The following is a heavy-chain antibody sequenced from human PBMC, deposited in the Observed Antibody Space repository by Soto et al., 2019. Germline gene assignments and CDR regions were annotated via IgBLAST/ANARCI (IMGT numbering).Heavy chain of an antibody. CDR2: IYHSANT. V-gene: IGHV4-30-2*01. J-gene: IGHJ5*02. CDR1: GGSISSGGYS. CDR3: ARASFYP. Sequence: LSLTCALSGGSISSGGYSWGWIRQPPGKGLEWIGYIYHSANTYYNPSLKSRVTISVDTSKNQFSLKLSSVTAADTAVYYCARASFYPCRQG.